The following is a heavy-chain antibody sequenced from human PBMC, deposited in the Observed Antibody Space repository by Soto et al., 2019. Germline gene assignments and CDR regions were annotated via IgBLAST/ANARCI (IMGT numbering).Heavy chain of an antibody. CDR3: ARAYSSGWYAFFDY. V-gene: IGHV1-3*01. CDR2: INAGNGNT. D-gene: IGHD6-19*01. Sequence: ASEKVSCKASGYTFTSYAMHLVRQAPGQRLEWMGWINAGNGNTKYSQKFQGRVTITRDTSASTAYMELSSLRSEDTAVYYCARAYSSGWYAFFDYWGQGTLVTVSS. J-gene: IGHJ4*02. CDR1: GYTFTSYA.